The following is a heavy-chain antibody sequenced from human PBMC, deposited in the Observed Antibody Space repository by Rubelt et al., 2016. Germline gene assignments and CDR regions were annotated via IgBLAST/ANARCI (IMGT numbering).Heavy chain of an antibody. CDR3: AGVEDS. V-gene: IGHV1-3*01. Sequence: QVQLVQSGAEVKKPGASVKVSCKASGYTFISYAIHWVRQAPGQSLEWVGWINAGNGDTKYSERFQDRLTLTRNTSCSTTALGVVTLRSKDTAVEYWAGVEDSWGQGALGTVSS. J-gene: IGHJ4*02. CDR1: GYTFISYA. CDR2: INAGNGDT.